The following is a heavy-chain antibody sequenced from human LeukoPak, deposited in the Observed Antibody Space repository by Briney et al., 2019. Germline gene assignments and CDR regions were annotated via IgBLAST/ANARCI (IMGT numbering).Heavy chain of an antibody. V-gene: IGHV3-33*01. CDR2: IWSDGSNK. CDR3: ARRDSSFGMDV. D-gene: IGHD3-22*01. CDR1: GFTFSSYG. Sequence: GGSLRLSCAASGFTFSSYGMHWVRQAPGKGLGWVAVIWSDGSNKYYGDSVKGRFTISRDNSKNTLYLQMNSLRAEDTAVYYCARRDSSFGMDVWGQGTTVTVFS. J-gene: IGHJ6*02.